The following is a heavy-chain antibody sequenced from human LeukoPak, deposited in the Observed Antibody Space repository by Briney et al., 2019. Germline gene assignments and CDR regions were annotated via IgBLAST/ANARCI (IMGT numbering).Heavy chain of an antibody. V-gene: IGHV3-33*01. J-gene: IGHJ4*02. CDR3: ARNYAPGIAVDY. CDR2: IWHDGSNE. Sequence: PGASLRLSCAASGFTFSSYAMHWVRQAPGKGLEWVALIWHDGSNEYYADSVKGRFTISRDNSKNTLYLEMDSLGAEDTAVYYCARNYAPGIAVDYWGQGTLVSVSS. CDR1: GFTFSSYA. D-gene: IGHD6-19*01.